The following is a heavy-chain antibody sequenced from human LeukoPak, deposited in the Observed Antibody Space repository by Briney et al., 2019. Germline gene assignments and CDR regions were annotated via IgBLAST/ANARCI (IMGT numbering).Heavy chain of an antibody. CDR3: ARVSFGYSYGSYYFDY. CDR2: ISAYNGNT. J-gene: IGHJ4*02. D-gene: IGHD5-18*01. Sequence: ASVKASCKASGYTFTSYGISWVRQAPGQGLEWMGWISAYNGNTNYAQKLQGRVTMTTDTSTSTAYTELRSLRSDDTAVYYCARVSFGYSYGSYYFDYWGQGTLVTVSS. V-gene: IGHV1-18*01. CDR1: GYTFTSYG.